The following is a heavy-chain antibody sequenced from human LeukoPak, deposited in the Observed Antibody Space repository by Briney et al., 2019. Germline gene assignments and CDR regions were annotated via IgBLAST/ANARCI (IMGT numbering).Heavy chain of an antibody. V-gene: IGHV3-7*03. CDR1: GFTFSDYY. D-gene: IGHD2-2*01. J-gene: IGHJ6*02. CDR2: IKQDGSEK. CDR3: AKAETVPAADYYYYYGMDV. Sequence: GGSLRLSCAASGFTFSDYYMSWIRQAPGKGLEWVANIKQDGSEKYYVDSVKGRFTISRDNAKNSLYLQMNSLRAEDTALYYCAKAETVPAADYYYYYGMDVWGQGTTVTVSS.